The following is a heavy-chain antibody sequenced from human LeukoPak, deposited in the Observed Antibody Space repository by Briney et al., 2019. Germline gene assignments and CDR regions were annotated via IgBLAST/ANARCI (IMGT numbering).Heavy chain of an antibody. D-gene: IGHD3-16*01. V-gene: IGHV4-39*01. J-gene: IGHJ4*02. CDR3: ARQPWGFLYYCDH. Sequence: PSDPLSLTHTVSGRYITCRNYYGCWIRQPPAKGLEGIGGIWHSGSTYYNPSFTSRVTVSVDTSKNQFSLRLSSVTAADTAVYYCARQPWGFLYYCDHWGQGTLVSVSS. CDR1: GRYITCRNYY. CDR2: IWHSGST.